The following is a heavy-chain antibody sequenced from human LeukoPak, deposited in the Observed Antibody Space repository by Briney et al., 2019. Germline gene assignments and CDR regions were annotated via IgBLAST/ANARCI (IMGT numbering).Heavy chain of an antibody. D-gene: IGHD3-10*01. J-gene: IGHJ4*02. CDR1: GFTFSSYS. CDR3: ARALWFGGTFPAY. CDR2: ISSSSSYI. V-gene: IGHV3-21*01. Sequence: GGSLRLSCAASGFTFSSYSMNWVRQAPGKGLEWVSSISSSSSYIYYADSVKGRFTISRDNAKNSLYLQMNSLRAEDTAVYYCARALWFGGTFPAYWGQGTLVTVSS.